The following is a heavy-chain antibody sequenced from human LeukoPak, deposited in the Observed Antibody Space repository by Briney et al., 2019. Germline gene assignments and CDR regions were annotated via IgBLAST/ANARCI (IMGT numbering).Heavy chain of an antibody. V-gene: IGHV4-59*01. J-gene: IGHJ6*03. CDR1: GGSISSFY. CDR3: ARDSAPQRGYYYMDV. CDR2: IYYSGST. Sequence: SETLSLTCTVSGGSISSFYWSWIRQSAGKGLEWIGYIYYSGSTNYNPSLKSRVTISVDTSKNQFSLKLSSVTAADTAVYYCARDSAPQRGYYYMDVWGKGTTVTVSS.